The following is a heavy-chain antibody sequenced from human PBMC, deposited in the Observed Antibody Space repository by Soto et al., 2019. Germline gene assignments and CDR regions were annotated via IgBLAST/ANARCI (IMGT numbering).Heavy chain of an antibody. J-gene: IGHJ5*01. CDR2: IYYSGTT. Sequence: QVQLQESGPGLVKPSETLSLTCTVSGGSMNGHYWSWIRQSPGKGLEWIAYIYYSGTTKYNPSLNNRVTISLDTPKNQFSLKLNSVTPGDTAVYYCVRTLTSGRQDSWGQGTLVTVAS. CDR1: GGSMNGHY. D-gene: IGHD3-10*01. CDR3: VRTLTSGRQDS. V-gene: IGHV4-59*11.